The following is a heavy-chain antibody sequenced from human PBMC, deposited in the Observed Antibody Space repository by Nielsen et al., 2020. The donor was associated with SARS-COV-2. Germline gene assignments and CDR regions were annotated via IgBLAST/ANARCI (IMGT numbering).Heavy chain of an antibody. D-gene: IGHD1-14*01. J-gene: IGHJ5*02. V-gene: IGHV4-59*08. CDR3: ARQQKSPGINKARVWFDP. Sequence: SETLSLTCIVSGDSISSYHWSWIRQPPGKGLEWIGYFFPVGKTDYNPSLKSRVTISVDTSKNQFSLKLSSVTAADTAVYYCARQQKSPGINKARVWFDPWGQGTLVTVSS. CDR1: GDSISSYH. CDR2: FFPVGKT.